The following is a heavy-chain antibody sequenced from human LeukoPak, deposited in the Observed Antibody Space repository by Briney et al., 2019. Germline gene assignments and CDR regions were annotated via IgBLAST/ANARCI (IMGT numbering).Heavy chain of an antibody. CDR3: ARGGYYDFWSGYYSYYFDY. J-gene: IGHJ4*02. CDR1: GYTFASYD. V-gene: IGHV1-8*01. D-gene: IGHD3-3*01. Sequence: ASVKFSRKASGYTFASYDINWVRQLPGQGLELMGWMNPNSGNTGYAQKIQYRVTMTRNISISTAYLKLSSLRSEDTAVYYCARGGYYDFWSGYYSYYFDYWGQGTLVTVSS. CDR2: MNPNSGNT.